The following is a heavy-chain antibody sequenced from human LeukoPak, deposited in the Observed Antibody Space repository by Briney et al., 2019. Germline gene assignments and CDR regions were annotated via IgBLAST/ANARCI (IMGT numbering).Heavy chain of an antibody. CDR3: ARDRNTDFWSGYYTNYFDY. D-gene: IGHD3-3*01. CDR2: IRQYGSEK. CDR1: GFTFSTCW. J-gene: IGHJ4*02. Sequence: PGGSLRLSCAASGFTFSTCWMTWVRQAPGKGLEWVANIRQYGSEKYYVDSVKGRFTISRDNANKTLYLQMNSLRAEDTAVYYCARDRNTDFWSGYYTNYFDYWGQGTLVTVSS. V-gene: IGHV3-7*01.